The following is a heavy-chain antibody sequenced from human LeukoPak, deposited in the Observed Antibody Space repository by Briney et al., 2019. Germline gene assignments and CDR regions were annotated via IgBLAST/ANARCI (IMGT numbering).Heavy chain of an antibody. V-gene: IGHV6-1*01. D-gene: IGHD5/OR15-5a*01. CDR3: ARGESGMTVSLFAC. J-gene: IGHJ4*02. CDR1: GDSVSSTSTS. Sequence: SQTLSLTCAISGDSVSSTSTSWNWIRQSPSRGLEWLGRTYHRTKWYDDYAISVRSRMTINADTSKNQFSLQLNSVTPEDTAVYYCARGESGMTVSLFACWGQGILVTVSS. CDR2: TYHRTKWYD.